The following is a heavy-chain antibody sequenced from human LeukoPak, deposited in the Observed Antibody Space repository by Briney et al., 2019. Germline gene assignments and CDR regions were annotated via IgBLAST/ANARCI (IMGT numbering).Heavy chain of an antibody. V-gene: IGHV4-59*01. D-gene: IGHD3-10*01. CDR3: ARDNYYGSGSYYKGPYFDY. CDR2: IYYSGST. J-gene: IGHJ4*02. Sequence: SETLSLTCTVSGGSISSYYWSWIRQPPGKGLEWIGYIYYSGSTNYNPSLKSRVTISVDTSKNQFSLKLSSVTAADTAVYYCARDNYYGSGSYYKGPYFDYWGQGTLVTVSS. CDR1: GGSISSYY.